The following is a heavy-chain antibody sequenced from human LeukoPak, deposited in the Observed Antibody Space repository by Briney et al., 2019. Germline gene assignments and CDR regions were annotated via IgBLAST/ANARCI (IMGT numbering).Heavy chain of an antibody. V-gene: IGHV3-7*01. Sequence: GGSLRLSCAASGFTFSRYWMSWVRQAPGKGLEWVANIKQDGSEKYYVDSARGRFTISRDSAKNSLYLQMNSLRAEDTAVYYCARDYGDYWGQGTLVTVSS. D-gene: IGHD4-17*01. CDR2: IKQDGSEK. CDR1: GFTFSRYW. J-gene: IGHJ4*02. CDR3: ARDYGDY.